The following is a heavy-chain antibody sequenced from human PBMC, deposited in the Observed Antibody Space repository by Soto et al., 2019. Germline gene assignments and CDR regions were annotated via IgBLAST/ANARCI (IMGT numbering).Heavy chain of an antibody. V-gene: IGHV3-30*18. CDR2: ISYDGSNK. Sequence: QVQLVESGGGVVQPGRSLRLSCAASGFTFSSYGMHWVRQAPGKGLEGVAVISYDGSNKYYADSVKGRFTISRDNSKNTLYLQMNSLRAEDTAVYYCAKDRASGDYGCDYWGQGTLVTVSS. D-gene: IGHD4-17*01. CDR1: GFTFSSYG. J-gene: IGHJ4*02. CDR3: AKDRASGDYGCDY.